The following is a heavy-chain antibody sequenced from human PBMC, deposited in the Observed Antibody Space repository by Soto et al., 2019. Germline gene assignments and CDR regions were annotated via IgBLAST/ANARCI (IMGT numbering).Heavy chain of an antibody. CDR3: ARRYSSGWYDS. Sequence: SENRCLTCTGSGGSISSSRYYWGWIRQPPGKGLEWIGTIYYSGSTNYNPSLKSRVTISVDTSKNQFSLKLSSVTAADTAVYYCARRYSSGWYDSWGQGTLVTVS. CDR2: IYYSGST. V-gene: IGHV4-39*01. CDR1: GGSISSSRYY. D-gene: IGHD6-19*01. J-gene: IGHJ5*01.